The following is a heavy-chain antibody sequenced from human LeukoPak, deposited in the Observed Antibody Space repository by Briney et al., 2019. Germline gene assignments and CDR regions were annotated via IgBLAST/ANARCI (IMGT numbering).Heavy chain of an antibody. D-gene: IGHD3-22*01. CDR2: IIPILGIA. Sequence: ASVKVSCKASGGTFSSYAISWVRQAPGQGLEWMGRIIPILGIANYAQKFQGRVTITADKSTGTAYMELSSPRSEDTAVYYCSAYPYDSSGYYPYFDYWGQGTLVTVSS. J-gene: IGHJ4*02. CDR1: GGTFSSYA. V-gene: IGHV1-69*04. CDR3: SAYPYDSSGYYPYFDY.